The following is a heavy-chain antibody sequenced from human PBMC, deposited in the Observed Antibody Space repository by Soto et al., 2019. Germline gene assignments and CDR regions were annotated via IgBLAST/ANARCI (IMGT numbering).Heavy chain of an antibody. CDR1: GYTFTSYA. CDR3: ASSTLWFGETPPGY. V-gene: IGHV1-3*01. D-gene: IGHD3-10*01. Sequence: QVQLVQSGAEVKKPGASVMVSCKASGYTFTSYAMHWVRQARGQRLEWMGWINAGNGNTKYSQKFQGRVTINRDTSASTAYMELSSLRSEDTAVYYCASSTLWFGETPPGYWGQGTLVTVSS. CDR2: INAGNGNT. J-gene: IGHJ4*02.